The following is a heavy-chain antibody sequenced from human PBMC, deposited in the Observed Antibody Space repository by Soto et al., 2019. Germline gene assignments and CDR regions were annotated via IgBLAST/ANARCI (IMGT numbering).Heavy chain of an antibody. CDR2: IVVGSGNT. D-gene: IGHD4-17*01. Sequence: SVKVSCRASGFTFTSSAVQWVRQARGQRLEWIGWIVVGSGNTNYAQKFQERVTITRDMSTSTAYMELSSLRSEDTAVYYCAANDDYGGNEDDYWGQGTLVTVSS. V-gene: IGHV1-58*01. CDR1: GFTFTSSA. CDR3: AANDDYGGNEDDY. J-gene: IGHJ4*02.